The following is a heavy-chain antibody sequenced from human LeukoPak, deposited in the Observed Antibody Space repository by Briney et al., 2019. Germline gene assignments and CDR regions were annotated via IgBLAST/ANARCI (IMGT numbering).Heavy chain of an antibody. D-gene: IGHD2-2*01. V-gene: IGHV5-51*01. Sequence: GESLKISCKGSGYSFTSYWIGWVRQMPGKGLEWMGIIYPGDSDTRYSPSFQGQVTISADKSISTAYLQWSSLKASDTAMYYCARALTKYQPLSWEPYYFDYWGQGTLVTVSS. CDR1: GYSFTSYW. CDR2: IYPGDSDT. J-gene: IGHJ4*02. CDR3: ARALTKYQPLSWEPYYFDY.